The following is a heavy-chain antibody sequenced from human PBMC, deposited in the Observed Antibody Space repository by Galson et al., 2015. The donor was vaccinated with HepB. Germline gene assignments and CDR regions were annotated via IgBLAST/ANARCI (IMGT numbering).Heavy chain of an antibody. V-gene: IGHV7-4-1*02. J-gene: IGHJ4*02. Sequence: SVKVSCKASGYTFTSYAMNWVRRAPGQGLEWMGWINTNTGNPTYAQGFTGRFVFSLDTSVSTAYLQISSLKAEDTAVYYCARGSYYYGSGSYYNSFDYWGQGTLVTVSS. CDR3: ARGSYYYGSGSYYNSFDY. D-gene: IGHD3-10*01. CDR2: INTNTGNP. CDR1: GYTFTSYA.